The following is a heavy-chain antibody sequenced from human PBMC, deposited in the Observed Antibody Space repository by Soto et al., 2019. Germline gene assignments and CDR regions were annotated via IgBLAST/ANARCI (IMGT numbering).Heavy chain of an antibody. V-gene: IGHV3-66*01. CDR3: ARVPSSSYHYFDY. Sequence: TGGSLRLSCAASGFTVSSYYMSWVRQAPGKGLEWVSVIYSAGSADFADSVKGRFTISRDNSKNTLYLQMSSLRAEDTAVYYCARVPSSSYHYFDYWGQGTQVTVSS. D-gene: IGHD6-13*01. J-gene: IGHJ4*02. CDR2: IYSAGSA. CDR1: GFTVSSYY.